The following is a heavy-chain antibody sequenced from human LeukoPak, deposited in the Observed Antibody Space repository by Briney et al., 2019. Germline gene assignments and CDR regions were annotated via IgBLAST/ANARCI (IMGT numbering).Heavy chain of an antibody. CDR1: GFTFSSYG. V-gene: IGHV3-30*02. Sequence: GGSLRLSCAASGFTFSSYGMHWVRQAPGKGLEWVAFILYDGINKYYVDSVKGRFTVSRDSSKNTLFLQMNSLRPEDTAVYYCATRGSYFEDFWGQGTLVTVSS. J-gene: IGHJ4*02. CDR3: ATRGSYFEDF. CDR2: ILYDGINK. D-gene: IGHD3-10*01.